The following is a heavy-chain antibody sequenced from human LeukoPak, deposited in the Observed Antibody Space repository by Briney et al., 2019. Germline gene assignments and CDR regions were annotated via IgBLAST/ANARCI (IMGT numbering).Heavy chain of an antibody. J-gene: IGHJ4*02. Sequence: ASVKVSCKASGYTFTSYYMHWVRQAPGQGLEWMGIINPSGGSTSYAQKFQGRVTMTRDTSISTAYMELSRLRSDDTAVYYCAKLHYDFWSGYYRMGYFDYWGQGTLVTVSS. CDR2: INPSGGST. V-gene: IGHV1-46*01. CDR1: GYTFTSYY. CDR3: AKLHYDFWSGYYRMGYFDY. D-gene: IGHD3-3*01.